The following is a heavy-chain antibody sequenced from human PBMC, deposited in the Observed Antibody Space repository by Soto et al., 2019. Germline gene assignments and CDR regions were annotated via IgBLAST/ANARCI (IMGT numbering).Heavy chain of an antibody. Sequence: QITLKESGPPLVKPTQTLTLTCTFSGFSLSTGGVGVGWIRQPPGKALEWLALIYWDDDKRYSPSLKSRLTINKDTTNNQTVHIMTNMDPLDTATYYCAHRPSPPNLERQFYPNYYYYGLDVWGQGTTLTVSS. V-gene: IGHV2-5*02. CDR1: GFSLSTGGVG. CDR3: AHRPSPPNLERQFYPNYYYYGLDV. J-gene: IGHJ6*02. CDR2: IYWDDDK. D-gene: IGHD1-1*01.